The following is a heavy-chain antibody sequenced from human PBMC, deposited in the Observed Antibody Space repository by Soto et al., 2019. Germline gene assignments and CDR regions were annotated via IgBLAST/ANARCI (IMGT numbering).Heavy chain of an antibody. CDR1: GGSISSYY. CDR3: AREEVGATYYYYYGMDV. D-gene: IGHD1-26*01. V-gene: IGHV4-4*07. J-gene: IGHJ6*02. CDR2: IYTSGST. Sequence: PSETLSLTCTVSGGSISSYYWSWIRQPAGKGLEWIGRIYTSGSTNYNPSLKSRVTMSVDTSKNQFSLKLSSVTAADTAVYYCAREEVGATYYYYYGMDVWGRGTTVTVSS.